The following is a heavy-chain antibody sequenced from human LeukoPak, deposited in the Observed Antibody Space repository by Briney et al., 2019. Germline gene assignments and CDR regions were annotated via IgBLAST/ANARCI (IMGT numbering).Heavy chain of an antibody. J-gene: IGHJ4*02. CDR1: GGSVSGYY. CDR3: ARLSGSPWR. Sequence: SETLSLTCTVSGGSVSGYYWSWIRQPPGKGLEWIGYVYYTGSTNYNPSLKCRVTISVDMSKNQFSLRLSSVTAADTAVYFCARLSGSPWRWGQGTLVTVSS. CDR2: VYYTGST. V-gene: IGHV4-59*02. D-gene: IGHD1-26*01.